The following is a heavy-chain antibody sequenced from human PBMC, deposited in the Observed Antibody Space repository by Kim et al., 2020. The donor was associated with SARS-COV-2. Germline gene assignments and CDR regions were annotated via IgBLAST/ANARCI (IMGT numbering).Heavy chain of an antibody. CDR1: GYSISSGYY. V-gene: IGHV4-38-2*02. CDR3: ARDYGRDIVVVPAAMRSDAFDI. D-gene: IGHD2-2*01. J-gene: IGHJ3*02. Sequence: SETLSLTCTVSGYSISSGYYWGWIRQPPGKGLEWIGSIYHSGSTYYNPSLKSRVTISVDTSKNQFSLKLSSVTAADTAVYYCARDYGRDIVVVPAAMRSDAFDIWGQGTMVTVSS. CDR2: IYHSGST.